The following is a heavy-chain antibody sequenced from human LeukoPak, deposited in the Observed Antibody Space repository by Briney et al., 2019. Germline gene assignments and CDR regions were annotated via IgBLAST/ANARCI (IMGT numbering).Heavy chain of an antibody. CDR2: FYSTVST. V-gene: IGHV4-34*01. CDR1: SGSFSGYY. D-gene: IGHD3-10*01. CDR3: AMSTRHYYRFIRGVPNWFDP. J-gene: IGHJ5*02. Sequence: PSETLSLTCAVYSGSFSGYYWSWIRHPPGKGLEWIGSFYSTVSTYYNPSLKSRLTVSVDTSKNQFSLKLNSVTVADTAVYYCAMSTRHYYRFIRGVPNWFDPWGQGTLVTVSS.